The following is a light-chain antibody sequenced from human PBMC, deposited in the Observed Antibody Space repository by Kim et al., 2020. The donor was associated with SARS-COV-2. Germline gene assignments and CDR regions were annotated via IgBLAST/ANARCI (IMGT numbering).Light chain of an antibody. Sequence: PGERVTLSCRATQSISDNFLACYQQKPGQAPRPLIYGPSSRPTGIPDRFSGSGSGTDFTLTISRLEPEDFAVYYCQQYGNSPPWTFGQGTKVDIK. CDR1: QSISDNF. J-gene: IGKJ1*01. CDR3: QQYGNSPPWT. V-gene: IGKV3-20*01. CDR2: GPS.